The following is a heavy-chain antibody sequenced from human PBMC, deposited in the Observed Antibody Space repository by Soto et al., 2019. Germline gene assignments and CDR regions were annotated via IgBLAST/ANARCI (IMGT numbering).Heavy chain of an antibody. CDR2: TPYDGRNK. CDR1: GFTFSTYG. Sequence: QVQLVESGGGVVQPGKSLRLSCAASGFTFSTYGMHWVRQAPGKGLEWVTFTPYDGRNKYYADSVKGRFSISRDNSKNTVYLQMNSLRVEDTAVYYYAKDTGTYRYTGPDYWGQGTPVTVSS. D-gene: IGHD3-16*02. CDR3: AKDTGTYRYTGPDY. J-gene: IGHJ4*02. V-gene: IGHV3-30*18.